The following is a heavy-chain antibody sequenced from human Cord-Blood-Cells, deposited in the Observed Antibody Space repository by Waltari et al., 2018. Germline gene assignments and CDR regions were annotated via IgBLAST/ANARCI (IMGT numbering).Heavy chain of an antibody. D-gene: IGHD2-15*01. V-gene: IGHV4-30-4*01. J-gene: IGHJ4*02. CDR3: AREVVGYEVDY. Sequence: VQLQESVTGLVKPSQTQLPPIPVSGGAVSKGDSYGGWIRQPPGKGLEWIGYIYYSGSTYYNPSLKSRVTISVDTSKNQFSLKLSSVTAADTAVYYCAREVVGYEVDYWGQGTLVTVSS. CDR1: GGAVSKGDSY. CDR2: IYYSGST.